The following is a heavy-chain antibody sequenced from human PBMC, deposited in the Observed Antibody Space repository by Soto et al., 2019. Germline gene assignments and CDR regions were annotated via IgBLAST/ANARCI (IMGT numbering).Heavy chain of an antibody. CDR2: IKPGGSDL. CDR1: GYRLDAAW. D-gene: IGHD3-10*01. V-gene: IGHV5-51*01. Sequence: EVQLVQTGAEVKKPGESLKISCKGVGYRLDAAWIGWVRQMPGKGLEWMGIIKPGGSDLRYSPSFRGQVTISADAAVNSAYLQWDSLKASDTAMYYCARQIIYICDFWGQGTLVTVPS. J-gene: IGHJ4*02. CDR3: ARQIIYICDF.